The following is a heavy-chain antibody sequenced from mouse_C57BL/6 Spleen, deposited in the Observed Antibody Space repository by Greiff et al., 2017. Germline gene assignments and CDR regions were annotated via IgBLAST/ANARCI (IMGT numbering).Heavy chain of an antibody. D-gene: IGHD2-4*01. Sequence: QVQLQQPGAELVKPGASVKLSCKASGYTFTSYWMHWVKQRPGQGLEWIGMIHPNSGSTNYNEKFKSKATLTVDKSSSTAYMQLSSLTSEDSAVYYCAREEGYDYDEGVFDYWGQGTTLTVSS. V-gene: IGHV1-64*01. CDR3: AREEGYDYDEGVFDY. CDR1: GYTFTSYW. J-gene: IGHJ2*01. CDR2: IHPNSGST.